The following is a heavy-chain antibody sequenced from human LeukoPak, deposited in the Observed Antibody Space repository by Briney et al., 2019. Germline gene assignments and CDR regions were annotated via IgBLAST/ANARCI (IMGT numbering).Heavy chain of an antibody. Sequence: ASVKVSCKASGYTFTSYDINWVRQATGQGLEWMGWMNPNSGNTGYAQKFQGRVTMTRNTSISTAYMELSSLRSEDTAVYYCARGYLSSGWYDWFRDYYYGMDVWGQGTTVTVSS. CDR2: MNPNSGNT. J-gene: IGHJ6*02. CDR3: ARGYLSSGWYDWFRDYYYGMDV. V-gene: IGHV1-8*01. CDR1: GYTFTSYD. D-gene: IGHD6-13*01.